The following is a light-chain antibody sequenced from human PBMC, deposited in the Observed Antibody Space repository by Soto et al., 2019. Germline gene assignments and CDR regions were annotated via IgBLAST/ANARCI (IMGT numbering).Light chain of an antibody. Sequence: QSVLTQPASVSGSPGQSITISCTGASSEVGNNNRVSWYQQHPGKVPKVMIYEVKKRPSGVSHRFSGSKSGNTASLTISGLQAEDEADSYCCSYETGRYVFGTGTKVTVL. CDR2: EVK. CDR3: CSYETGRYV. V-gene: IGLV2-23*02. CDR1: SSEVGNNNR. J-gene: IGLJ1*01.